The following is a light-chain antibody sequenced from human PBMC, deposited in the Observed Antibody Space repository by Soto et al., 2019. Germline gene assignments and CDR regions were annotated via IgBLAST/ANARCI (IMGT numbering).Light chain of an antibody. CDR2: AAT. CDR1: QGIGNS. V-gene: IGKV1-27*01. J-gene: IGKJ1*01. Sequence: IQMTQSPSSLSASVGDRVTITCRPSQGIGNSLAWYQKKPGTVPKVLIHAATTFQSGVSSRFSGSISGTDFTLTITSLQPEDVATYYCQKYDSVPTFGPGTKVEIK. CDR3: QKYDSVPT.